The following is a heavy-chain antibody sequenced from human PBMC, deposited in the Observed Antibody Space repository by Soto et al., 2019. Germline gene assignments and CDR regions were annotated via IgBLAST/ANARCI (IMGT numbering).Heavy chain of an antibody. J-gene: IGHJ6*02. CDR3: GRRGGYCSGGSCPTYYGMDV. Sequence: GESLKISCKGSGYSFTSYWIGWVRQMPGKGLEWMGIIYPGGSDTRYSPSFQGQVTISADKSISTAYLQWSSLKASDTAMYYCGRRGGYCSGGSCPTYYGMDVWGQGTTVTVSS. D-gene: IGHD2-15*01. CDR1: GYSFTSYW. V-gene: IGHV5-51*01. CDR2: IYPGGSDT.